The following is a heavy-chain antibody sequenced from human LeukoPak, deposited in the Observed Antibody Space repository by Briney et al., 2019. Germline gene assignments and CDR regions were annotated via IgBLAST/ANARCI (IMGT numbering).Heavy chain of an antibody. J-gene: IGHJ4*02. D-gene: IGHD1-1*01. Sequence: GGSLRLSCTASGFSFSNYAMSWVRQAPARGPEWVSSLRGNGETFYADSVKGRCTLSRDDSRNTVYLQLNDLSAEDTAIYYCAKASWDSNADAVWWGQGTQVTVSS. CDR2: LRGNGET. CDR3: AKASWDSNADAVW. V-gene: IGHV3-23*01. CDR1: GFSFSNYA.